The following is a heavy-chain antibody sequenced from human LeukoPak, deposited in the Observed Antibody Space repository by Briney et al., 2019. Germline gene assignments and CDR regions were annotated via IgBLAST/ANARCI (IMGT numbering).Heavy chain of an antibody. Sequence: KPSETLSLTCTVPGGSISSSSYYWGWIRQAPGKGLEWIGSIYYSGSTYYNPSLKSRVTISVDTSKNQFSLKLSSVTAADTAVYYCARQKSNYGDYVELFDYWGQGTLVTVSS. V-gene: IGHV4-39*01. CDR3: ARQKSNYGDYVELFDY. CDR1: GGSISSSSYY. J-gene: IGHJ4*02. D-gene: IGHD4-17*01. CDR2: IYYSGST.